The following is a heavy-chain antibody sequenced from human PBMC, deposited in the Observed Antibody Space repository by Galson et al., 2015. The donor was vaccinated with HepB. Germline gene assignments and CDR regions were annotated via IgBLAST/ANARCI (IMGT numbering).Heavy chain of an antibody. J-gene: IGHJ4*02. Sequence: SLRLSCAASGFTFSGSAMHWVRQASGKGLEWVGRIGSKAHNYATAHVASVKGRFTISRDVSKSTAYLQMNSLKTEDTAVYYCTRLGDLSGYSSKWGQGTLVTVSS. CDR3: TRLGDLSGYSSK. D-gene: IGHD6-13*01. CDR2: IGSKAHNYAT. V-gene: IGHV3-73*01. CDR1: GFTFSGSA.